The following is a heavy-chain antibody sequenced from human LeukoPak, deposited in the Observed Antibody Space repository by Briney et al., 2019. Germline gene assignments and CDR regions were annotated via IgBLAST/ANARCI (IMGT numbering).Heavy chain of an antibody. CDR1: GYSFTSYW. CDR3: ARLSVANHFDY. Sequence: GESLKISCKGSGYSFTSYWIGWVRQMPGKGLEWMGIIYPGDSDTRYSPSFQGQVTISADKSIFTAYLQWSNLKASDTAMYYCARLSVANHFDYWGQGTLVTVSS. D-gene: IGHD5-12*01. V-gene: IGHV5-51*01. J-gene: IGHJ4*02. CDR2: IYPGDSDT.